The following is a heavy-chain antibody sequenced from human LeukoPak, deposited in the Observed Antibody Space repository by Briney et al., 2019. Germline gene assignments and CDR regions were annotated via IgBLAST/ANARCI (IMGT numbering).Heavy chain of an antibody. V-gene: IGHV3-23*01. CDR1: GFTFGNYA. CDR2: ISGNGAFT. Sequence: GGSLRLSCAASGFTFGNYAMNWVRQAPGKGLEWVSTISGNGAFTYYADSVQGRFTISRDNSKNTLSVQMNSLRAEDTAVYYCARGYCGGDCYYPLYFDSWGQGTLVTVSS. CDR3: ARGYCGGDCYYPLYFDS. J-gene: IGHJ4*02. D-gene: IGHD2-21*02.